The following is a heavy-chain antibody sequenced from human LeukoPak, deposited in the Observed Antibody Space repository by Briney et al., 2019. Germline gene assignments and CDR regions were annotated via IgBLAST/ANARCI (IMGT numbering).Heavy chain of an antibody. J-gene: IGHJ5*02. CDR3: ARGYCSSTSCYESNWFDP. CDR1: GGTFSSYA. V-gene: IGHV1-69*01. Sequence: SVKVSCKASGGTFSSYAISWVQQAPGQGLEWMGGIIPIFGTANYAQKFQGRVTITADESTSTAYMELSSLRSEDTAVYYCARGYCSSTSCYESNWFDPWGQGTLVTVSS. D-gene: IGHD2-2*01. CDR2: IIPIFGTA.